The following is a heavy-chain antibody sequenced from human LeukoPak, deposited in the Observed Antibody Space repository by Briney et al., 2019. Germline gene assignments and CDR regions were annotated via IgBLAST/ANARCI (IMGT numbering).Heavy chain of an antibody. CDR2: IYYSGST. V-gene: IGHV4-59*01. CDR3: ARVSRSGSRDY. D-gene: IGHD3-10*01. CDR1: GGSFSGYY. Sequence: SETLSLTCAVYGGSFSGYYWSWIRQPPGKGLEWIGYIYYSGSTNYNPSLKSRVTISVDTSKNQFSLKLSSVTAADTAVYYCARVSRSGSRDYWGQGTLVTVSS. J-gene: IGHJ4*02.